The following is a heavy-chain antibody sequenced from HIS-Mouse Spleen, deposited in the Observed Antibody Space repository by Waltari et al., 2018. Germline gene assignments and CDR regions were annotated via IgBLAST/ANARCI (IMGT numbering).Heavy chain of an antibody. CDR1: GGSISSYY. CDR2: IYTSGST. CDR3: ARDFHDFWSGYYGGDKKHDAFDI. D-gene: IGHD3-3*01. V-gene: IGHV4-4*07. Sequence: QVQLQESGPGLVKPSETLSLTCTVSGGSISSYYWTWIRPPAGQGLAWIGRIYTSGSTNYNPSLKSRVTMSVDTSKNQFSLKLSSVTAADTAVYYCARDFHDFWSGYYGGDKKHDAFDIWGQGTMVTVSS. J-gene: IGHJ3*02.